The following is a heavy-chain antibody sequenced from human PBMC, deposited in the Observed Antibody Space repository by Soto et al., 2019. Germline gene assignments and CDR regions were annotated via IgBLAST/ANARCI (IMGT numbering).Heavy chain of an antibody. CDR2: IIPIFGTA. CDR3: AREEVAAAATYY. CDR1: GGTFSSYA. Sequence: VQLVQSGAEVKKPGSSVKVSCKASGGTFSSYAISWVRQPPGQGLEWMGGIIPIFGTANYAQKFQGRVTITAEKSTSTDYMELSSLRSGDTAVYSCAREEVAAAATYYWGQATLFTVSS. D-gene: IGHD6-13*01. V-gene: IGHV1-69*14. J-gene: IGHJ4*02.